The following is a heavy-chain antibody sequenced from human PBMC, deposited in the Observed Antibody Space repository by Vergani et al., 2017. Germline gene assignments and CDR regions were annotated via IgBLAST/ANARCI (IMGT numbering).Heavy chain of an antibody. V-gene: IGHV1-69*01. CDR3: ARGPPLAYCGGDCSHHWGAFDY. CDR2: IIPIFGTA. D-gene: IGHD2-21*02. J-gene: IGHJ4*02. CDR1: GGTFSSYA. Sequence: QVQLVQSGAEVKKPGSSVKVSCKASGGTFSSYAISWVRQAPGQGLEWMGGIIPIFGTANYAQKFQGRVTITADESTSTAYMELSSLRSEDTAVYYCARGPPLAYCGGDCSHHWGAFDYWGQGTLVTVSS.